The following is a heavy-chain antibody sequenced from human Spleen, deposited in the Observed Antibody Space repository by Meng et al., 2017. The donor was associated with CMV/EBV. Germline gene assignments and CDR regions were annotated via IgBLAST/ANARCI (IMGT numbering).Heavy chain of an antibody. CDR2: IYSGGST. CDR1: FTVSSNY. V-gene: IGHV3-53*01. Sequence: FTVSSNYMSWVRQAPGKGLEWVSVIYSGGSTYYADSVKGRFTISRDNSKNTLYLQMNSLRAEDTAVYYCATTGPDCTNGVCYIKPFDLWGRGTLVTVSS. CDR3: ATTGPDCTNGVCYIKPFDL. D-gene: IGHD2-8*01. J-gene: IGHJ2*01.